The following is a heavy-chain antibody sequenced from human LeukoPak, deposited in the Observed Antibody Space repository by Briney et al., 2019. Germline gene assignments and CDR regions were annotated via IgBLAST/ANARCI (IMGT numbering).Heavy chain of an antibody. D-gene: IGHD1-26*01. CDR2: IYTSGST. J-gene: IGHJ6*03. Sequence: SETLSLTCTVSGGPISSYYWSWIRQPAGKGLEWIGRIYTSGSTNYNPSLKSRVTMSVDTSKNQFSLKLSSMTAADTAVYYCARSYSGSSGRYYYYYMDVWGKGTTVTISS. CDR1: GGPISSYY. CDR3: ARSYSGSSGRYYYYYMDV. V-gene: IGHV4-4*07.